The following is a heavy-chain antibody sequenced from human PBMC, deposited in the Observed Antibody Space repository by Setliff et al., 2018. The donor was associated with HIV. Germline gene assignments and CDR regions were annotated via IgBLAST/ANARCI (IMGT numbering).Heavy chain of an antibody. CDR1: GGSISSGDYY. V-gene: IGHV4-30-4*08. CDR2: IYYSGSI. CDR3: ARAPLSRLRSYYYYYGMDV. D-gene: IGHD4-17*01. J-gene: IGHJ6*02. Sequence: PSETLSLTCTVSGGSISSGDYYWSWIRQPPGKGLEWIGYIYYSGSIYYNPSLKSRVTISIDTSKNQFSLKLSSVNAADTAVYYCARAPLSRLRSYYYYYGMDVWGQVTTVTVSS.